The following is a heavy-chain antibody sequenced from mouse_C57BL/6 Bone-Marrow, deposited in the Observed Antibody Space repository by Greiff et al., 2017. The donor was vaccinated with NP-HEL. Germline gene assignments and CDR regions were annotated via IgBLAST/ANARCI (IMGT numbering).Heavy chain of an antibody. J-gene: IGHJ3*01. Sequence: EVKLVESGGGLVQPGGSLKLSCAASGFTFSDYYMYWVRQTPEKRLEWVAYISNGGGSTYYPATVKGRFTISRDNAKNTLYLQMSRLKTEDTAMYYCARPLYDLAWFAYWGQGTLVTVSA. D-gene: IGHD2-3*01. CDR3: ARPLYDLAWFAY. V-gene: IGHV5-12*01. CDR1: GFTFSDYY. CDR2: ISNGGGST.